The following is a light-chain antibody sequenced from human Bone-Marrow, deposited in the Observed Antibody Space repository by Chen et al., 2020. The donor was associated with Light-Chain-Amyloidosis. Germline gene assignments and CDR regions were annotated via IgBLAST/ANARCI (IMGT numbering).Light chain of an antibody. CDR1: SRDVVTDNL. J-gene: IGLJ3*02. CDR2: EAK. V-gene: IGLV2-23*01. Sequence: QSALTQPASLSGSPGHSLTLSCTGSSRDVVTDNLVSWYQHDTGTAPNLIIYEAKKRPSRVSYRCSGSGSGYTPSLTISGLRDEADSYYYCCSYAGRRKVFGGGTKLTVL. CDR3: CSYAGRRKV.